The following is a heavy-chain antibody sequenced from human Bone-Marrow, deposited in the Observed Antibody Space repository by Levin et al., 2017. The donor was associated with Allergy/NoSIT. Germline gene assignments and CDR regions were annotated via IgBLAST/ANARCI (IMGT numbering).Heavy chain of an antibody. J-gene: IGHJ5*02. CDR2: INRYGDT. Sequence: PSETLSLTCSIYNGSFSDYYWSWIRQFPGRGLEWIGEINRYGDTNYNPSLTSRVTMSVDTSKKEFSMKFNSVTVADTAVYFCARDSLTMLRGIPLDLWGQGIPVTVSS. V-gene: IGHV4-34*01. CDR3: ARDSLTMLRGIPLDL. D-gene: IGHD3-10*01. CDR1: NGSFSDYY.